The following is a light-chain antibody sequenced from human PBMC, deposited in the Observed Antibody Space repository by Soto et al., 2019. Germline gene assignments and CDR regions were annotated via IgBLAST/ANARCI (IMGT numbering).Light chain of an antibody. CDR1: QSISNY. CDR2: AAS. J-gene: IGKJ1*01. V-gene: IGKV1-39*01. Sequence: DIQMTQSPSSLSASVGDRVTITCRASQSISNYLNWYQQKPGKAPKLLIYAASSMQSGVPSRFSGSGSETDCTLTISSLQPDDSATYYCQPSFSALWTFGQGKKVEV. CDR3: QPSFSALWT.